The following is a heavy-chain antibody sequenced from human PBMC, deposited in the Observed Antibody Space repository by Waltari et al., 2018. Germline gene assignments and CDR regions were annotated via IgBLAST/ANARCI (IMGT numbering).Heavy chain of an antibody. CDR3: ARISIVAAN. D-gene: IGHD5-12*01. J-gene: IGHJ4*02. V-gene: IGHV3-72*01. CDR2: ARGKANSYST. CDR1: GFTFSDHF. Sequence: EVQLVESGGGLVQPGGSLRLSCAASGFTFSDHFFDWVRQAPGKGLEWVGRARGKANSYSTEYAASVKDRFTISRDDSRNSVYLQMNSLKTEDTAVYYCARISIVAANWGQGTLVTVSS.